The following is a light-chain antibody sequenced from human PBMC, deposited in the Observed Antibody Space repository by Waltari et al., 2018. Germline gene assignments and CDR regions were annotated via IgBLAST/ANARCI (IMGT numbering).Light chain of an antibody. V-gene: IGKV1-5*03. CDR3: QQYGSRWT. J-gene: IGKJ1*01. Sequence: DIQMTQSPSTLSASLGDRVTITCRASQSIGDSLACYQQKPGKAPKLLVFKASTLERGVPSRFGGSGAGTEFTLTITSLQPDDVATYYCQQYGSRWTFGQGTKVEV. CDR2: KAS. CDR1: QSIGDS.